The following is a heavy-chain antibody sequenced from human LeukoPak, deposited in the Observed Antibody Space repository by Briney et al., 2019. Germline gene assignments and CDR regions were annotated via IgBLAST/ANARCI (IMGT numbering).Heavy chain of an antibody. CDR2: INHSGST. D-gene: IGHD3-22*01. CDR3: ARSHYHNRYYYDNSGYYSH. V-gene: IGHV4-34*01. J-gene: IGHJ4*02. Sequence: SETLSLTCAVYRGSFSNHYWTWIRQPPGKGLEWIGEINHSGSTNYNPSLKSRVTISVDTSKNQFSLNLSSVTAADTAVYYCARSHYHNRYYYDNSGYYSHWGQGTLVTVSS. CDR1: RGSFSNHY.